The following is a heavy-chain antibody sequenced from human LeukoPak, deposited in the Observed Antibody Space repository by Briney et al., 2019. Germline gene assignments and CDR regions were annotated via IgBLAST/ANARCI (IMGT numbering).Heavy chain of an antibody. CDR2: IKSDGST. CDR1: GFTFSSYW. Sequence: GGSLRLSCAASGFTFSSYWMHWVRQAPGKGLVWVSRIKSDGSTNYADSVKGRFTISRDNAKNTVSLQMNSLRAEDTGVYYCARALSEIGGYYPEYFRHWGQGALVTVSS. V-gene: IGHV3-74*01. J-gene: IGHJ1*01. D-gene: IGHD3-22*01. CDR3: ARALSEIGGYYPEYFRH.